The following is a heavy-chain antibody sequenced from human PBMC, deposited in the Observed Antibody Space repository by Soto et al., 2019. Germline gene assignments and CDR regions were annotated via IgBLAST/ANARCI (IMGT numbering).Heavy chain of an antibody. CDR3: AKDRRTLPLDFDY. CDR1: GLAFSYRA. J-gene: IGHJ4*02. V-gene: IGHV3-23*01. CDR2: ISGSGGST. Sequence: GSMELSSAASGLAFSYRAMSWDRKAPGKGLEWVSAISGSGGSTYYADSVKGRFTISRDNSKNTLYLQMNSLRAEDTAVYYCAKDRRTLPLDFDYWGQGTLVTVSS.